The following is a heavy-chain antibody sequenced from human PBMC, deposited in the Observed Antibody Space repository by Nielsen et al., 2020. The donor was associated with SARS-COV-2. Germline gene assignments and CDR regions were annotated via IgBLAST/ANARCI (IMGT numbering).Heavy chain of an antibody. CDR1: GFTFSSYG. CDR3: ARDSAGLGGSYYGDY. Sequence: GESLKISCAASGFTFSSYGMHWVRQAPGKGLEWVAVIWYDGSNKYYADSVKDRFTISRDNSKNTLYLQMNSLRAEDTAVYYCARDSAGLGGSYYGDYWGQGTLVTVSS. V-gene: IGHV3-33*01. J-gene: IGHJ4*02. CDR2: IWYDGSNK. D-gene: IGHD1-26*01.